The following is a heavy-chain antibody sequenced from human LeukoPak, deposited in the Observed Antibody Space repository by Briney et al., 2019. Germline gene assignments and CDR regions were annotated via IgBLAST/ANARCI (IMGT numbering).Heavy chain of an antibody. V-gene: IGHV3-30*18. CDR1: GFIFSHYG. D-gene: IGHD2-2*01. J-gene: IGHJ6*02. Sequence: GGSLRLSCEASGFIFSHYGMHWVRQAPGKGLEWVAVISYDGSKKYYADSVEGRFTISRDNSKNTVYLQMNSLRAEDTAVYYCAKVGCSSTSCYAAYYYYGMDVWGQGTTVTVSS. CDR3: AKVGCSSTSCYAAYYYYGMDV. CDR2: ISYDGSKK.